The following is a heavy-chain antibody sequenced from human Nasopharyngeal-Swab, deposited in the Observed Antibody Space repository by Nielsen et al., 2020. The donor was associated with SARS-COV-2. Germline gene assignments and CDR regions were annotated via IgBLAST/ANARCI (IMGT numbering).Heavy chain of an antibody. D-gene: IGHD1-26*01. V-gene: IGHV1-69*13. CDR3: ARDPSTLRGSNWFDY. J-gene: IGHJ4*02. Sequence: SVKVSCKASGGTFSSYAISWVRQAPGQGLEWMGGIIPIFGTANYAQKFQGRVTITADESTSTAYMELRSLRSDDTAVYYCARDPSTLRGSNWFDYWGQGTLVTVSS. CDR2: IIPIFGTA. CDR1: GGTFSSYA.